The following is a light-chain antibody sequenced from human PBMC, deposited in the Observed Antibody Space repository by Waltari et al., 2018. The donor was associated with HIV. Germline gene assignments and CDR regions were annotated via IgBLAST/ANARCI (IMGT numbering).Light chain of an antibody. J-gene: IGKJ2*01. V-gene: IGKV2-28*01. Sequence: DIVMTQSPLSLPVSPGETASISCLSDQSLLNTNRYNYLDWYVQRPGRSPQFLVYLGSNRASGVPDRFSGSGSGTNFTLTISRVETGDVGVYFCMQVVQTPPTFGQGTTLEI. CDR1: QSLLNTNRYNY. CDR2: LGS. CDR3: MQVVQTPPT.